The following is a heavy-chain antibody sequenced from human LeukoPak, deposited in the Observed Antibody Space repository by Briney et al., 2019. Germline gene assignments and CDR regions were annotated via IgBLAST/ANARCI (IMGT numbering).Heavy chain of an antibody. CDR2: INYDGTTT. J-gene: IGHJ4*02. CDR1: GFTFNNYW. V-gene: IGHV3-74*01. CDR3: ARVTHYFASGSLAIYYFDY. D-gene: IGHD3-10*01. Sequence: PGGSLRLSCAASGFTFNNYWMHRVRQAPGKGLVWVSRINYDGTTTTYADSVKGRFTISRDNAKNTLYLQMNSLRAEDTAVYYCARVTHYFASGSLAIYYFDYWGQGTLVTVSS.